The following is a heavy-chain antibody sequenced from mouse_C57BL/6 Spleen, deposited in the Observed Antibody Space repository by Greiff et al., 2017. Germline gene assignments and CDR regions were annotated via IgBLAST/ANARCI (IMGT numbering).Heavy chain of an antibody. CDR2: IYPRDGGT. D-gene: IGHD2-1*01. CDR1: GYTFTDHT. CDR3: AREGNYVFYFDY. V-gene: IGHV1-78*01. Sequence: VQLQQSDAELVKPGASVKISCKVSGYTFTDHTIHWMKQRPEQGLEWIGYIYPRDGGTKYNEKFKGKATLTADKYSSTAYMQLNSLTSEDSAVYFCAREGNYVFYFDYWGQGTTLTVSS. J-gene: IGHJ2*01.